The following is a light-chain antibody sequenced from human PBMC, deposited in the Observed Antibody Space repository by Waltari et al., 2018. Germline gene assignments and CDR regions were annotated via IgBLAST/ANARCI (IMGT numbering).Light chain of an antibody. Sequence: QSALTQPASVSGSPGQSITISCPGTSSDVGSYNYVSWYQQHPGKAPKLMIYDVSYRPSGVSNRVSGSKSGNTASLTISGLQAEDEADYYCSSYITTNTLELFGGGTSLTVL. V-gene: IGLV2-14*03. CDR2: DVS. CDR3: SSYITTNTLEL. J-gene: IGLJ2*01. CDR1: SSDVGSYNY.